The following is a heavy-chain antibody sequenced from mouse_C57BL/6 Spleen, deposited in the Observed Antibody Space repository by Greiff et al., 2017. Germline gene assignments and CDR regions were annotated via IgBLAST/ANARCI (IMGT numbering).Heavy chain of an antibody. CDR1: GFTFSDAW. V-gene: IGHV6-6*01. J-gene: IGHJ3*01. D-gene: IGHD2-3*01. Sequence: DVQLQESGGGLVQPGGSMKLSCAASGFTFSDAWMVWARQSPEKGLELVAEIRNKANNHATYYAESVKGRFTISRDDSKSSVYLQMNSLRAEDTGIYYCTREGWLLPFAYWGQGTLVTVSA. CDR2: IRNKANNHAT. CDR3: TREGWLLPFAY.